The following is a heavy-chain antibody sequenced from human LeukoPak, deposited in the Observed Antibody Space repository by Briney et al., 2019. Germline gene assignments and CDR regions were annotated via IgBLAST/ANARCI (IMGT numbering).Heavy chain of an antibody. CDR1: GYTFTGYY. D-gene: IGHD3-3*01. V-gene: IGHV1-2*02. CDR3: ARGSLRFLEWLLFDY. J-gene: IGHJ4*02. Sequence: ASVKVSCKASGYTFTGYYMHWVRQAPGQGLEWMGWINPNSGGTNYAQKFQGRVTMTGDTSISTAYMELSRLRSDDTAVYYCARGSLRFLEWLLFDYWGQGTLVTVSS. CDR2: INPNSGGT.